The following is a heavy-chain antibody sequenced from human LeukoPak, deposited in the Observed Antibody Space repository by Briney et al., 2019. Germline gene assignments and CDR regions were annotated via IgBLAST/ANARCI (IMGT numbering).Heavy chain of an antibody. CDR2: INPNSGGT. V-gene: IGHV1-2*02. D-gene: IGHD3-22*01. J-gene: IGHJ3*01. CDR1: GYTFTGYY. CDR3: ATTRRYYYDSSGPDAFDL. Sequence: VASVTVSCTASGYTFTGYYIHWVRQAPGQGLEWMGWINPNSGGTNYAQNFQGSITMTRDTSISTAYMELSRLRSDDTAVYYCATTRRYYYDSSGPDAFDLWGQGTMVTVSS.